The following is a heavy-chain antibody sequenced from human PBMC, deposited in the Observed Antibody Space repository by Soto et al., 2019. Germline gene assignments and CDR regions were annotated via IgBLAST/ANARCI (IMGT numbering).Heavy chain of an antibody. D-gene: IGHD1-26*01. J-gene: IGHJ4*01. CDR2: IYYSGST. Sequence: LSLTCTVSGGSISSGDYYWSWIRQPPGKGLEWIGYIYYSGSTYYNPSLKSRVTISVDTSKNQFSLKLSSVTAADTAVYYCARDLLLVIVIDYRGQATLFPV. V-gene: IGHV4-30-4*01. CDR1: GGSISSGDYY. CDR3: ARDLLLVIVIDY.